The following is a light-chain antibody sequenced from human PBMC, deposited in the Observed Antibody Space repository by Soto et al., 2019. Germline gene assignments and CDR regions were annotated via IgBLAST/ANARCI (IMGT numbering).Light chain of an antibody. CDR1: QSISSW. J-gene: IGKJ1*01. V-gene: IGKV1-5*01. Sequence: DIQLTQSPSTRSASVGDRVTITCRASQSISSWLAWYQQKPGKAPDLLISDASRLESGVPSRFSGGGSGTEFTLTISDLQPDDFATYYCQQYNSYWTFGQGTKVDIK. CDR3: QQYNSYWT. CDR2: DAS.